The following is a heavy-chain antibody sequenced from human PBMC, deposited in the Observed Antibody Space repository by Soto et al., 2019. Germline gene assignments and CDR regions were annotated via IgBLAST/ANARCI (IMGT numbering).Heavy chain of an antibody. D-gene: IGHD2-2*01. CDR3: AKASAGSTSCYYCHRYYYYGMDV. CDR2: ISGSGGST. J-gene: IGHJ6*02. V-gene: IGHV3-23*01. Sequence: PGGSLRLSCAASGFTFSSYAMSWVRQAPGKGLEWVSAISGSGGSTYYADSVKGRFTISRDNSKNTLYLQMNSLRAEDTAVYYCAKASAGSTSCYYCHRYYYYGMDVWGQGTTVTVYS. CDR1: GFTFSSYA.